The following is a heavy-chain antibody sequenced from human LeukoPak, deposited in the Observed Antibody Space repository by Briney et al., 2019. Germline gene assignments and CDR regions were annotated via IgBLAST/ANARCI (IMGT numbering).Heavy chain of an antibody. D-gene: IGHD1-26*01. V-gene: IGHV3-7*01. CDR3: ARGGTLIVGATRG. CDR1: GFTFSSYW. CDR2: IKQDGSEK. J-gene: IGHJ4*02. Sequence: GESLRLSCAASGFTFSSYWMSWVRQAPGKGLEWVANIKQDGSEKYYVDSVKGRFTISRDNAKNSLYLQMNSLRAEDTAVYYCARGGTLIVGATRGWGQGTLVTVSS.